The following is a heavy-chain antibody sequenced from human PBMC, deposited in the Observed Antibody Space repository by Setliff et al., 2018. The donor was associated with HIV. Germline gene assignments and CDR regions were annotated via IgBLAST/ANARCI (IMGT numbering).Heavy chain of an antibody. D-gene: IGHD3-22*01. CDR3: ARKIYYYESRDKGWFDS. J-gene: IGHJ5*01. CDR1: GTDLNVGY. Sequence: GGSLRLSCVASGTDLNVGYMSWIRQAPGKGPEWVSYISNSSHDIAYLDSVKGRFTISRDNDKNSLYLQMNSLRAEDTAVYYCARKIYYYESRDKGWFDSWGQGTLVTVSS. CDR2: ISNSSHDI. V-gene: IGHV3-11*04.